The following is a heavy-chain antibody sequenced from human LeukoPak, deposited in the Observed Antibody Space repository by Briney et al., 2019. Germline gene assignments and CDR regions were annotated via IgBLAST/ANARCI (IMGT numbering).Heavy chain of an antibody. CDR3: ARSPYYDILTGSRGTFDY. V-gene: IGHV2-5*02. CDR2: IYWDEDK. D-gene: IGHD3-9*01. CDR1: GFSFSTSGVG. J-gene: IGHJ4*02. Sequence: SGPTLVKPTQTLTLTCTVSGFSFSTSGVGVGWIRQPPGKALEWLAVIYWDEDKRYRPSLKSRLTITKDTSKNQVVLTMTNMDPVDTATYYCARSPYYDILTGSRGTFDYWGRGILVTVSS.